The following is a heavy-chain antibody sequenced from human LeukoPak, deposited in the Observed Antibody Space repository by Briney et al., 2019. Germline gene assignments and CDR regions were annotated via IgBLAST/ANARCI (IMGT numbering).Heavy chain of an antibody. CDR3: ARESRKLWFVQGDFDY. V-gene: IGHV3-7*01. D-gene: IGHD3-10*01. J-gene: IGHJ4*02. CDR1: GFTFSSYW. Sequence: GGSLRLSCAASGFTFSSYWMSWVRQAPGKGLEWVANIKQDGSEKYCVDSVKGRFTISRDNAKNSLYLQMNSLRAEDTAVYYCARESRKLWFVQGDFDYWGQGTLVTVSS. CDR2: IKQDGSEK.